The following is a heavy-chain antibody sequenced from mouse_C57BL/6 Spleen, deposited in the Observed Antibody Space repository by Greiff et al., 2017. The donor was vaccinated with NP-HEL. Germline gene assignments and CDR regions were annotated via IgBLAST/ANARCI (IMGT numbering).Heavy chain of an antibody. D-gene: IGHD2-4*01. V-gene: IGHV1-55*01. Sequence: QVQLQQPGAELVKPGASVKMSCKASGYTFTSYWITWVKQRPGQGLEWIGDIYPGSGSTNYNEKFKSKATLTVDTSSSTAYMQLSSLTSEDSAVYYCARRNYDYALFAYWGQGTLVTVSA. CDR2: IYPGSGST. J-gene: IGHJ3*01. CDR1: GYTFTSYW. CDR3: ARRNYDYALFAY.